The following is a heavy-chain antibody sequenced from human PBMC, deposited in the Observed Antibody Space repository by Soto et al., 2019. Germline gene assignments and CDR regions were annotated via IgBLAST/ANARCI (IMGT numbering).Heavy chain of an antibody. V-gene: IGHV4-59*01. CDR3: ARFQYSGSWWIVVGAFDL. CDR1: GCSISSYY. Sequence: QVQLQESGPGLVKPSETLSLTCTVSGCSISSYYWSWIRQPPGKGLEWIGYIYYSGSTNYNPSLMSRVTIAVDTAKTELSRKLSSGTAADTAVYYRARFQYSGSWWIVVGAFDLWGRGRMVTVFS. J-gene: IGHJ3*01. D-gene: IGHD6-13*01. CDR2: IYYSGST.